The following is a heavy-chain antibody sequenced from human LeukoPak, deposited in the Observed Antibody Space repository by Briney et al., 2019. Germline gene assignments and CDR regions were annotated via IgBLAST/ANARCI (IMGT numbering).Heavy chain of an antibody. CDR2: TYYIGST. J-gene: IGHJ6*03. V-gene: IGHV4-39*01. CDR1: GGSISSSSYY. D-gene: IGHD5-12*01. Sequence: SETLSLTCTVSGGSISSSSYYWGWIRQPPGKGLGWIGSTYYIGSTYYNPSLKSRVTISVDTSKNQFSLKLSSVTAADTAVYYCARHTRSGYDYYYYYYMDVWGKGTTVTDSS. CDR3: ARHTRSGYDYYYYYYMDV.